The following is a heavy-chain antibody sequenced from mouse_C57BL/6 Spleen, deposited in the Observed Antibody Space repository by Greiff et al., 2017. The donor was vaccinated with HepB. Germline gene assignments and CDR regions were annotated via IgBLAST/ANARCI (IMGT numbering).Heavy chain of an antibody. Sequence: VQLQQSGAELVRPGASVKLSCTASGFNIKDYYMHWVKQRPEQGLEWIGRIDPEDGDTEYAPKFQGKATMTADTSSNTAYLQRSSLTAEDTAVYYWTTRAFYDGYYVGYWGQGTTLTVSS. CDR2: IDPEDGDT. CDR1: GFNIKDYY. V-gene: IGHV14-1*01. CDR3: TTRAFYDGYYVGY. J-gene: IGHJ2*01. D-gene: IGHD2-3*01.